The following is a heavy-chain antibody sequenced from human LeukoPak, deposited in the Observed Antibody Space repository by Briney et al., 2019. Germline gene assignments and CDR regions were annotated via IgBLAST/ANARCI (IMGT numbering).Heavy chain of an antibody. V-gene: IGHV3-7*04. D-gene: IGHD2-15*01. J-gene: IGHJ4*02. Sequence: GESLKISCAASGFTFNNYWMSWVRQAPGRGLEWVAHIKQDGSEKYYVDSVKGRFTISRDNAKNSLYLQMNSLRAEDTAVYYCARYPRDCSGGTCYSYYFFDYWGQGTLVTVSS. CDR2: IKQDGSEK. CDR3: ARYPRDCSGGTCYSYYFFDY. CDR1: GFTFNNYW.